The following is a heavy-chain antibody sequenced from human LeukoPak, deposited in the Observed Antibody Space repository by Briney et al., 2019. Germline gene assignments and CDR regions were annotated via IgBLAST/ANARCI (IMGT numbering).Heavy chain of an antibody. D-gene: IGHD5-24*01. V-gene: IGHV3-23*01. CDR3: ATGRDSPDP. Sequence: GGSLRLSCAASGFAFTSYAMTWVRQAPGKGLEWISVITEGGDNTYYADSVKGRFTVSRDNSNNFLYLQMSSLRADDTAVYYCATGRDSPDPWGQGTLVTVSS. J-gene: IGHJ5*02. CDR1: GFAFTSYA. CDR2: ITEGGDNT.